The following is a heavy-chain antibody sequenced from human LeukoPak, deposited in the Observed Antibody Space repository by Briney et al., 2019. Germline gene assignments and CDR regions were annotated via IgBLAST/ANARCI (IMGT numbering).Heavy chain of an antibody. Sequence: GGSLRLSCAASGFTFSSYSMNWVRQAPGKGLEWVSSISSSSSYIYYADSVKGRFTISRDNAKNSLYLQMNSLRAEDTAVYYCARAYGGVINLDYWGRGTLVTVSS. D-gene: IGHD3-16*01. CDR3: ARAYGGVINLDY. CDR2: ISSSSSYI. J-gene: IGHJ4*02. V-gene: IGHV3-21*01. CDR1: GFTFSSYS.